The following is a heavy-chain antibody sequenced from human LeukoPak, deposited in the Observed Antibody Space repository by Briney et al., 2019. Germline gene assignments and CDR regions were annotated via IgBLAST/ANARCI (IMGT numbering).Heavy chain of an antibody. Sequence: ASVKVSCKVSGYTLTELSMHWVRQAPGKGLEWMGGFDPEDGETIYAQKFQGRVTMTEDTSTDTAYMELSSLRSEATAVYYCATGGGPKYYDILTGYSIWGQGTMVTVSS. CDR2: FDPEDGET. J-gene: IGHJ3*02. D-gene: IGHD3-9*01. CDR3: ATGGGPKYYDILTGYSI. CDR1: GYTLTELS. V-gene: IGHV1-24*01.